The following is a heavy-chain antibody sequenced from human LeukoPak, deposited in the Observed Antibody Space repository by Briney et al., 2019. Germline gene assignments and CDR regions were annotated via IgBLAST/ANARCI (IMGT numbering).Heavy chain of an antibody. J-gene: IGHJ5*02. CDR2: IKQDGSEK. CDR1: GFTFSRHW. Sequence: PGGSLRLSCAASGFTFSRHWMTWVRQAPGKGLEWVANIKQDGSEKYYVDSVKGRFTISRDNAKNSLYLQMNSLRAEDTAVYYCARVGNYGSGSHYKKEFDPWGQGTLVTVSS. V-gene: IGHV3-7*03. CDR3: ARVGNYGSGSHYKKEFDP. D-gene: IGHD3-10*01.